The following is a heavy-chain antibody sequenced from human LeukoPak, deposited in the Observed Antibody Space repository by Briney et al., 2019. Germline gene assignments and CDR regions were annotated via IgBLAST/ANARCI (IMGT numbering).Heavy chain of an antibody. Sequence: GSLRLSCAASGFTVSSNYMSWVRQAPGKGLEWVSVIYSGGSTYYADSVKGRFTISRDNSKNTLYLQMDSLRAEDTAVYHCARAKYGDLDYWGQGTLVTVSS. CDR1: GFTVSSNY. D-gene: IGHD4-17*01. CDR3: ARAKYGDLDY. J-gene: IGHJ4*02. CDR2: IYSGGST. V-gene: IGHV3-66*01.